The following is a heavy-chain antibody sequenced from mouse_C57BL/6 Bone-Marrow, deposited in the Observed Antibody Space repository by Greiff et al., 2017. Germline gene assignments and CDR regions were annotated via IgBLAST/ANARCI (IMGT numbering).Heavy chain of an antibody. CDR1: GYSFTDYN. J-gene: IGHJ3*01. V-gene: IGHV1-39*01. D-gene: IGHD2-3*01. CDR3: AKEGHDGYYVGFAY. CDR2: INPNYGTT. Sequence: EVQLQQSGPELVKPGASVKISCKASGYSFTDYNMNWVKQSNGKSLEWIGVINPNYGTTSYNQKFKGKATLTVDQSSSTAYMQLNSLASEDSAVYYCAKEGHDGYYVGFAYWGQGTLVTVSA.